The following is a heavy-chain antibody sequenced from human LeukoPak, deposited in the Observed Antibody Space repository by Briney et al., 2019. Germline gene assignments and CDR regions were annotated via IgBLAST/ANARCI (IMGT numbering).Heavy chain of an antibody. CDR3: ARGPVAGLNTH. CDR2: IYYSGST. CDR1: GGSISSYY. V-gene: IGHV4-59*01. Sequence: SQTLSLTCTVSGGSISSYYWSWIRQPPGKGLEWIGYIYYSGSTNYNPSLKSRVTISVDTSKNQFPLKLSSVTAADTAVYYCARGPVAGLNTHWGQGTLVTVSS. D-gene: IGHD6-19*01. J-gene: IGHJ4*02.